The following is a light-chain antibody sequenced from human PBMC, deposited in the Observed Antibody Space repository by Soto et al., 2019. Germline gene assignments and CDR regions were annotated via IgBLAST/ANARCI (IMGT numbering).Light chain of an antibody. Sequence: DIQITQSPSTLSASVGDRVTITCRASQSISDWLAWYQQKPGKAPKLLIYGVSSLERGFPSRFSGSGSGTEFTLTISSLQPDDFATYYCQQYKSYSRWTFGQGTKVEIK. V-gene: IGKV1-5*01. CDR2: GVS. J-gene: IGKJ1*01. CDR1: QSISDW. CDR3: QQYKSYSRWT.